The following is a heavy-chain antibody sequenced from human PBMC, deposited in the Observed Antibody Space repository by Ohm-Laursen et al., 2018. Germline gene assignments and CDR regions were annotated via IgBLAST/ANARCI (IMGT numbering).Heavy chain of an antibody. CDR2: INQSGST. J-gene: IGHJ5*02. V-gene: IGHV4-34*01. D-gene: IGHD3-10*02. CDR1: GGSFSNHY. CDR3: ARGPLFGSYNWFDP. Sequence: SDTLSLTCAVYGGSFSNHYWNWIRQTPGKGLEWIGEINQSGSTNYNPSLKSRVTVSVATSRNQFSLKLSSVTAADTAVYYCARGPLFGSYNWFDPWGQGTLVTVSS.